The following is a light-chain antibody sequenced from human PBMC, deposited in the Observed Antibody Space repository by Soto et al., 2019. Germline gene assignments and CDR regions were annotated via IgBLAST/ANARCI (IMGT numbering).Light chain of an antibody. CDR3: GSYTSSSTWV. CDR1: SSDVGGYNY. CDR2: DVS. J-gene: IGLJ3*02. V-gene: IGLV2-14*01. Sequence: QSVLTQPASVSGSPGQSITISCTGTSSDVGGYNYVSWYQQHPGKAPKLMIYDVSNRPSGVSNRFSGSKSGNTASLTISGLQAEDEADYYCGSYTSSSTWVFGGGTNSPS.